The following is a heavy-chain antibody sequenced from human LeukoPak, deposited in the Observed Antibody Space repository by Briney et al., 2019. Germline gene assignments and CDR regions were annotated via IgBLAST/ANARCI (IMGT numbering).Heavy chain of an antibody. J-gene: IGHJ5*02. CDR2: INHSGST. D-gene: IGHD6-19*01. CDR3: ARDGGDRTVAGKNNRFDP. CDR1: GGSFSGYY. V-gene: IGHV4-34*01. Sequence: PSETLSLTCAVYGGSFSGYYWSWIRQPPGKGLEWIGEINHSGSTNYNPSLKSRVTISVDTSKNQFSLKLSSVTAADTAVYYCARDGGDRTVAGKNNRFDPWGQGTLVTVSS.